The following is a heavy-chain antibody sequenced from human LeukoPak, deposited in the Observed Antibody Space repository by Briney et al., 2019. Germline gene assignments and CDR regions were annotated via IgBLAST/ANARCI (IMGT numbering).Heavy chain of an antibody. Sequence: GKSLRLSCAASGFSFSRYAMQWVRQAPGKGLEWVSVIYSGGSTYYADSVKGRFTISRDNSKNTLYLQMNSLRAEDTAVYYCARDLPREYGDYVGPFDIWGQGTMVTVSS. CDR1: GFSFSRYA. CDR2: IYSGGST. V-gene: IGHV3-53*01. J-gene: IGHJ3*02. CDR3: ARDLPREYGDYVGPFDI. D-gene: IGHD4-17*01.